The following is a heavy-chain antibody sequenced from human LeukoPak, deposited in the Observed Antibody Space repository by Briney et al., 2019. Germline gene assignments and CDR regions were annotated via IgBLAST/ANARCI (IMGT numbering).Heavy chain of an antibody. Sequence: GGSLRLSCAASGFTFSSYAMTWVRQAPGKGLEWVSGITRSGGSTYSADSVKGRFTISRDNSKNTLYLQMNSLRAEDTAVYYCARDRYSSGWYNAFDIWGQGTMVTVSS. CDR1: GFTFSSYA. CDR2: ITRSGGST. J-gene: IGHJ3*02. V-gene: IGHV3-23*01. D-gene: IGHD6-19*01. CDR3: ARDRYSSGWYNAFDI.